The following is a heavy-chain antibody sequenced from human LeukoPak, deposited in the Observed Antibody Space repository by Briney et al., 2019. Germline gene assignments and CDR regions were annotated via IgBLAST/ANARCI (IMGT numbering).Heavy chain of an antibody. CDR1: GYTFTGYY. D-gene: IGHD6-13*01. Sequence: ASVKVSCKASGYTFTGYYMHWVRQAPGQGLEWMGWINPNSGGTNYAQKFQGRVTMTRDTSISTAYMELSRLRSDDTAVYYCARDDSSSWSTYYYYYYMDVWGKGTTVTVSS. V-gene: IGHV1-2*02. J-gene: IGHJ6*03. CDR2: INPNSGGT. CDR3: ARDDSSSWSTYYYYYYMDV.